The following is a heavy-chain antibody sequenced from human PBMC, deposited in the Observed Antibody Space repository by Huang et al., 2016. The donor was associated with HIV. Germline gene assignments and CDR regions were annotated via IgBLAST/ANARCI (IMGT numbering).Heavy chain of an antibody. CDR3: ARDFGDTGIAFKAFDL. CDR1: GFAFNTYI. J-gene: IGHJ3*01. V-gene: IGHV3-21*06. D-gene: IGHD5-18*01. Sequence: EVQLVESGGGLVKPGGCLRLSCAASGFAFNTYIRNWVRQAPGKGLEWVSSITGSSTYVYYADSVEGRFTISRDNAKNLLYLQMNSLRAEDTAIFYCARDFGDTGIAFKAFDLWGQGTMVTVSP. CDR2: ITGSSTYV.